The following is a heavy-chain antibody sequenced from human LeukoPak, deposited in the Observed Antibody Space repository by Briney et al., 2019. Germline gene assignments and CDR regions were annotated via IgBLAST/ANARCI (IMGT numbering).Heavy chain of an antibody. Sequence: PGGSLRLSCAASGFTFSSYEMNWVRQAPGKGLEWVSYISSSGSTIHYADSVKGRFTISRDNAKNSLYLQMNSLRAEDTAVYYCARAGRFLEWLSSSYYYYYMDVWGKGTTVTVSS. V-gene: IGHV3-48*03. CDR2: ISSSGSTI. D-gene: IGHD3-3*01. CDR3: ARAGRFLEWLSSSYYYYYMDV. CDR1: GFTFSSYE. J-gene: IGHJ6*03.